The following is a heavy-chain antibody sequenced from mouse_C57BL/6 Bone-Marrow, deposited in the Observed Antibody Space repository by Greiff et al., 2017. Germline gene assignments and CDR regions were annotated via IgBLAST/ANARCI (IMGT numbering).Heavy chain of an antibody. CDR2: IDPSDSYT. D-gene: IGHD2-1*01. CDR1: GYTFTSYW. J-gene: IGHJ4*01. CDR3: ASLLTGMDY. Sequence: QVQLQQPGAELVMPGASVKLSCKASGYTFTSYWMHWVKQRPGQGLEWIGEIDPSDSYTNYNQKFKGKSTLTVDKSSSTAYMQLSSLTYEDSAVYYGASLLTGMDYWGQGTSVTVSS. V-gene: IGHV1-69*01.